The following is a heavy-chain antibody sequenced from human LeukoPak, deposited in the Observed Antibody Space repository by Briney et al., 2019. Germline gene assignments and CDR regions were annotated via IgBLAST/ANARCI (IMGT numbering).Heavy chain of an antibody. CDR2: ISSSSSYI. D-gene: IGHD3-10*01. CDR1: GFTFSSYS. CDR3: ARVSTWFRELYFDY. Sequence: PGGSLRLSCSASGFTFSSYSMNWVRQAPGKGLEWVSSISSSSSYIYYADSVKGRFTISRDNAKNSLYLQMNSLRAEDTAVYYCARVSTWFRELYFDYWGQGTLVTVSS. J-gene: IGHJ4*02. V-gene: IGHV3-21*01.